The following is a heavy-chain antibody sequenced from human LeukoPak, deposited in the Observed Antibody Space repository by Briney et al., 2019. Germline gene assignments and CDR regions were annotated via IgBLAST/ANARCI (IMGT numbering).Heavy chain of an antibody. V-gene: IGHV3-7*01. J-gene: IGHJ6*03. CDR2: IKQDGSEK. Sequence: GGSLRLSCAASGFTFSSYWMSWVRQAPGKGLEWVANIKQDGSEKYYVDSVKGRFTISRDNAKNSLYLQMNSLRAEDTAVYYCARVTSRYYYYYMDVWGKGTTVTVSS. CDR1: GFTFSSYW. CDR3: ARVTSRYYYYYMDV.